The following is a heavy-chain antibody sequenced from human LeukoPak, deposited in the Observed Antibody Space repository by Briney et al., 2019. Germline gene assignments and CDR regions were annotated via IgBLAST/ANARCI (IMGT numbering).Heavy chain of an antibody. V-gene: IGHV3-30*18. D-gene: IGHD3-3*01. CDR1: GFTFSRHG. CDR2: ISNDGSRK. J-gene: IGHJ4*02. CDR3: AKDRAWNYFDY. Sequence: GGSLRLSCAPSGFTFSRHGMHWVRQAPGKGLEWVAIISNDGSRKYYAHSVEGRFTISRDNSKNTLYLQMDSLRAEDTAVYYCAKDRAWNYFDYWGQGTLVTVSS.